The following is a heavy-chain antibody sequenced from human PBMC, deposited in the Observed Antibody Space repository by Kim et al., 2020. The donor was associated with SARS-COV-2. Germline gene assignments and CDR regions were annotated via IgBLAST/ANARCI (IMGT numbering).Heavy chain of an antibody. CDR3: ARQEGKRLYYYYGMDV. V-gene: IGHV3-53*01. Sequence: SVKGRFTISRDNSKNTLYLQMNSLRAEDTAVYYCARQEGKRLYYYYGMDVWGQGTTVTVSS. J-gene: IGHJ6*02.